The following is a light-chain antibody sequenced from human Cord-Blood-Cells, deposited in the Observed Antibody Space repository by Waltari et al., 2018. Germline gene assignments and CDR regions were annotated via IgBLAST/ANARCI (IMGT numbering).Light chain of an antibody. Sequence: DIVMTQTPLSLSVTPGQPASISCKSSQSLLHSDGKTYLYWYLQKPGQSPQLLIYEVSSRVSGVPDRFSGSGSGTDFTLKISRVEAEDVGVYYCKQGIHPYTFVQGTKLEIK. CDR2: EVS. J-gene: IGKJ2*01. CDR3: KQGIHPYT. V-gene: IGKV2-29*02. CDR1: QSLLHSDGKTY.